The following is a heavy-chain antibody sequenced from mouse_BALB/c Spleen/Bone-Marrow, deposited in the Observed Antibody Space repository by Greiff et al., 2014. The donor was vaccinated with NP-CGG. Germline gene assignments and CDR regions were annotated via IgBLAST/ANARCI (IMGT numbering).Heavy chain of an antibody. J-gene: IGHJ3*01. V-gene: IGHV1-7*01. CDR2: INPTTGYT. D-gene: IGHD1-1*01. CDR1: GYTFTSYW. Sequence: VQLQQSGAELAKPGASVKMSCKASGYTFTSYWMHWVKQRPGQGLEWIGYINPTTGYTEYNQKFKDKATLTADKSSSTAYMQRSSLTFEDSAVYYCARRAYGSGYGFAYWGQGTLVTVSA. CDR3: ARRAYGSGYGFAY.